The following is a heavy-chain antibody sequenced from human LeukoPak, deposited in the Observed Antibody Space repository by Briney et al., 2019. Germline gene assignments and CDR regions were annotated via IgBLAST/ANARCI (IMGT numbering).Heavy chain of an antibody. CDR1: GFTFSSYW. CDR2: IKQDGSEK. J-gene: IGHJ4*02. V-gene: IGHV3-7*01. D-gene: IGHD3-3*01. CDR3: ARTGSIFNHQYYFDY. Sequence: GGSLRLSCAASGFTFSSYWMSWVRQAPGKGLEWVANIKQDGSEKYYVDSVKGRFTISRDNAKNSLYLQMNSLRAEDTAVYYCARTGSIFNHQYYFDYWGRGTLVTVSS.